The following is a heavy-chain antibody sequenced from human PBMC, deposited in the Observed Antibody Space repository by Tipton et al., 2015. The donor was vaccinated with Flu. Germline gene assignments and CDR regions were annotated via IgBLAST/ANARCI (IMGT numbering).Heavy chain of an antibody. CDR3: ARDYLLGDLSFFDN. CDR1: GDSINNNY. V-gene: IGHV4-4*07. D-gene: IGHD3-16*02. Sequence: LRLSCTVSGDSINNNYWGWIRQPAGKGLEWIGRIYTSGSTNYNASLKSRVTMSVDTSKNQFSLKLSSVTVADTAVYYCARDYLLGDLSFFDNWGQGTLVTVSS. J-gene: IGHJ4*02. CDR2: IYTSGST.